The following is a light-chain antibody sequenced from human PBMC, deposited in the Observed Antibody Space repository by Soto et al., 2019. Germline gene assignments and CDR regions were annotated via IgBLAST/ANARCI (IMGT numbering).Light chain of an antibody. Sequence: IEGTQTISSLSGSVGDSVSITCRASQSMRSHLNWYQQKPGKAPKLLIYAASSLQSGVPSRFSGSASGTDFTLTIRGLQPEDFATYYCQQSSGSRDWASCQGTKV. CDR2: AAS. V-gene: IGKV1-39*01. CDR1: QSMRSH. CDR3: QQSSGSRDWA. J-gene: IGKJ1*01.